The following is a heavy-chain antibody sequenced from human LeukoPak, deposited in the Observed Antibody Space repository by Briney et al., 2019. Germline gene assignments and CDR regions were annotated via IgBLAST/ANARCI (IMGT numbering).Heavy chain of an antibody. V-gene: IGHV4-34*01. CDR3: ARGVIVATITGYYYYYYMDV. D-gene: IGHD5-12*01. Sequence: SETLSLTCAVHGGSFSGYYWSWIRQPPGKGLEWIGEINHSGSTNYNPSLKSRVTISVDTSKNQFSLKLSSVTAADTAVYYCARGVIVATITGYYYYYYMDVWGKGTTVTVSS. J-gene: IGHJ6*03. CDR2: INHSGST. CDR1: GGSFSGYY.